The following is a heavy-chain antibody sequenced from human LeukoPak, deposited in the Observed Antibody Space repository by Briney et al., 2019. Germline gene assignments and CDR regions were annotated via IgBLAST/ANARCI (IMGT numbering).Heavy chain of an antibody. CDR2: TYYRSKWYY. CDR1: GDSVSSISVA. V-gene: IGHV6-1*01. J-gene: IGHJ6*02. Sequence: SQTLSLTCAISGDSVSSISVAWNWIRQSPSRGVEWLGRTYYRSKWYYEYAVSVKSRINISPDTSKNQFSLQLTSVTPEDTAVYYCSLARSEYHYGMDVWGQGTTVTVSS. CDR3: SLARSEYHYGMDV.